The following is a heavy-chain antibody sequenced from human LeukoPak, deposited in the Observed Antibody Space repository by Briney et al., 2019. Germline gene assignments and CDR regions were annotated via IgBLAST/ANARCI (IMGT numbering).Heavy chain of an antibody. D-gene: IGHD3-22*01. CDR2: ISGSGGST. CDR1: GFTFSSYA. J-gene: IGHJ5*02. V-gene: IGHV3-23*01. CDR3: AKDVYDSSGYDWFDP. Sequence: GGSLRLSCAASGFTFSSYAMSWVRQAPGKGLEWVSAISGSGGSTYYADSVKGRFTISRDNSKNTLYLQMNSLRAEDTAVYYCAKDVYDSSGYDWFDPWDQGTLVTVSS.